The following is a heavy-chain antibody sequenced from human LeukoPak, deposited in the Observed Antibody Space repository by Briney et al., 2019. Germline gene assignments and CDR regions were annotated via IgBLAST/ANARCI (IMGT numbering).Heavy chain of an antibody. CDR2: ISGSGGST. CDR1: GFTFSSYG. V-gene: IGHV3-23*01. D-gene: IGHD1-26*01. CDR3: AKDAGSYHVWVLTYFDY. J-gene: IGHJ4*02. Sequence: HPGGSLRLSCAASGFTFSSYGMSWVRQAPGKGLEWVSAISGSGGSTYYADSVKGRFTISRDNSKNTLYLQMNSLRAEDTAVYYCAKDAGSYHVWVLTYFDYWGQGTLVTVSS.